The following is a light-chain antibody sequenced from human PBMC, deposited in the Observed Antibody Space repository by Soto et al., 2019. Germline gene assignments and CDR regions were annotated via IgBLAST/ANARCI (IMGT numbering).Light chain of an antibody. CDR2: SSS. J-gene: IGKJ1*01. Sequence: DTQMTQSPSTLSASVGDRVTITCRASETISTWLAWYQQKPGQAPKLLIYSSSFLESGVPSRFSGSGSGTEFTLTISRLQHDDFATYYCLQYNDYSWTFGQGTKVQSK. CDR1: ETISTW. CDR3: LQYNDYSWT. V-gene: IGKV1-5*01.